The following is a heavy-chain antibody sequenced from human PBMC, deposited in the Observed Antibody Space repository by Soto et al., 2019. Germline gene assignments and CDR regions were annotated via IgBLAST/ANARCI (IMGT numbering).Heavy chain of an antibody. V-gene: IGHV3-23*01. CDR1: GFPLSRYA. CDR2: FTGSGGVT. Sequence: QVLESGGGLVQPGGSLRLSCAASGFPLSRYAMSWVRQAPGKALEWVSGFTGSGGVTKYADSVKGRFTISRDNSKNTFYLQMNSLRAEDTAVYYCAKAGGDCWGQGTPVTVSS. D-gene: IGHD3-10*01. J-gene: IGHJ4*02. CDR3: AKAGGDC.